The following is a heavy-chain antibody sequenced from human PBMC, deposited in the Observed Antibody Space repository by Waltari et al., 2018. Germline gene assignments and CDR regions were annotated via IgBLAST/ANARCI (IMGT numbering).Heavy chain of an antibody. D-gene: IGHD3-10*01. V-gene: IGHV3-74*01. J-gene: IGHJ3*02. CDR3: ARGYDPGLLWFGESTDAFDI. CDR1: GFTFSSYW. Sequence: EVQLVESGGGLVQPGGSLRLSCAASGFTFSSYWMHWVRQAPGKGLVWVSRINTDGSSTSYADSVKGRFTISRDNAKNTLYLQMNSLRAEDTAVYYCARGYDPGLLWFGESTDAFDIWGQGTMVTVSS. CDR2: INTDGSST.